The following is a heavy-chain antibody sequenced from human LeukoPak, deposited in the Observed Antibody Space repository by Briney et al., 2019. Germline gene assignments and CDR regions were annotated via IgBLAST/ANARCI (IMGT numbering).Heavy chain of an antibody. V-gene: IGHV4-30-2*01. CDR1: GGSISSGGYS. J-gene: IGHJ5*02. CDR2: IYHSGST. Sequence: TPSETLSLTCAVPGGSISSGGYSWSWIRQPPGKGLEWIGYIYHSGSTYYNPSLKSRVTISVDRSKNQFSLKLSSVTAADTAVYYCARALLGGNWFDPWGQGTLVTVSS. CDR3: ARALLGGNWFDP. D-gene: IGHD1-26*01.